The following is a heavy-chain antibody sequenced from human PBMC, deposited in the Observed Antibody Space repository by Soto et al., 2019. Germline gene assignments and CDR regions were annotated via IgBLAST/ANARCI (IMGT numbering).Heavy chain of an antibody. CDR3: AKDLALGFWSGNYYFDH. CDR2: ISYHGNNQ. V-gene: IGHV3-30*18. CDR1: GFTFKNNG. D-gene: IGHD3-3*01. Sequence: QVQLAESGGGVVQPGRSLRLSCAASGFTFKNNGMHWVRQAPGKGLEWVAIISYHGNNQFYADSVKGRFTISRDNSNNTLYLEMNSLRPEDTAVYYCAKDLALGFWSGNYYFDHWGQGTLVTVSS. J-gene: IGHJ4*02.